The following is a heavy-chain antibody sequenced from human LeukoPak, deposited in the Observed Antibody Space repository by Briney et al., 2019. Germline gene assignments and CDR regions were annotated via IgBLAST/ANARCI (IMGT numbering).Heavy chain of an antibody. CDR1: GYTFTGYY. CDR2: INPNSGGT. D-gene: IGHD6-19*01. V-gene: IGHV1-2*06. J-gene: IGHJ4*02. CDR3: ARGVGSGWYDY. Sequence: LVASVKVSCKASGYTFTGYYMHWVRQAPGQGLEWMGRINPNSGGTNYAQKFQGRVTMTRDTSISTAYMELSRLRAEDTAVYYCARGVGSGWYDYWGQGTLVTVSS.